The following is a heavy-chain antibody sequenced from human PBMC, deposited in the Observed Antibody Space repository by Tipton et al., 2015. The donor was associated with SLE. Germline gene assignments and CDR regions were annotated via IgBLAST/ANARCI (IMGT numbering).Heavy chain of an antibody. CDR2: INHSGST. CDR3: ARGLFPWELFY. D-gene: IGHD1-26*01. CDR1: GGSFSGYY. V-gene: IGHV4-34*01. J-gene: IGHJ4*02. Sequence: AGLVKPSETLSLTCAVYGGSFSGYYWSWIRQPPGKGLEWIGEINHSGSTNYNPSLKSRVTISVDTSKNQFSLKLSSVTAADTAVYYCARGLFPWELFYWGQGTLVTVSS.